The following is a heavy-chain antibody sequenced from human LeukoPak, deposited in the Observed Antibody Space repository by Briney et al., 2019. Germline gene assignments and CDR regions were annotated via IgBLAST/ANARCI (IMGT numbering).Heavy chain of an antibody. J-gene: IGHJ3*02. CDR2: IYYSGST. Sequence: SETLSLTCTVSGGSISSYYWSWIRQPPGKGLEWIGYIYYSGSTNYNPSLKSRVTISVDTSKNQFSLKLSSVTAADTAVYYCARHYPSFGARRRDAFDIWGQGTMVTVSS. CDR1: GGSISSYY. D-gene: IGHD3-16*01. V-gene: IGHV4-59*08. CDR3: ARHYPSFGARRRDAFDI.